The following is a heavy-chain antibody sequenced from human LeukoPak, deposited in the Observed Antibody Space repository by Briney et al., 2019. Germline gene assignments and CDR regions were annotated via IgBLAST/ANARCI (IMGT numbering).Heavy chain of an antibody. CDR1: GGSISSSSYY. CDR3: ARDSEYYDSSGYYYGPNWFDP. CDR2: IYYSGST. Sequence: SETLSLTCTVSGGSISSSSYYWGWIRQPPGKGLEWIRSIYYSGSTYYNPSLKSRVTISVDTSKNQFSLKLSSVTAADTAVYYCARDSEYYDSSGYYYGPNWFDPWGQGTLVTVSS. J-gene: IGHJ5*02. V-gene: IGHV4-39*07. D-gene: IGHD3-22*01.